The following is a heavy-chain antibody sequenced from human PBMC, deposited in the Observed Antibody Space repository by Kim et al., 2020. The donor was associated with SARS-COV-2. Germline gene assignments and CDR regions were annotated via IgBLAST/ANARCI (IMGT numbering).Heavy chain of an antibody. CDR2: INHSGST. CDR3: ARGTYHSYFDY. Sequence: SETLSLTCAVFGGSFSGYYWSWIRQPPGKGLEWIGEINHSGSTNYNPSLESRVTISIVTSKNQLSLKLNSVTAVDSAVYYCARGTYHSYFDYWGQGTLVTVSS. J-gene: IGHJ4*02. CDR1: GGSFSGYY. D-gene: IGHD2-2*01. V-gene: IGHV4-34*01.